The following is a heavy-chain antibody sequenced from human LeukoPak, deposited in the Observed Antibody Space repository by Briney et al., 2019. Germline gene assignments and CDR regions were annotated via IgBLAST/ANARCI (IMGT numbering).Heavy chain of an antibody. V-gene: IGHV4-61*02. CDR3: SGTGVVKYYYDSSGYYYEV. Sequence: TSHTLSLTCTVSGGPISSGSYYGSWIRQPAGKGLEWIGRIYTSGSTNYNPSLKSRVTISVDTSKNQFSLKLRSVTAADTAVYYCSGTGVVKYYYDSSGYYYEVWGQGTLVTVSS. CDR1: GGPISSGSYY. CDR2: IYTSGST. D-gene: IGHD3-22*01. J-gene: IGHJ4*02.